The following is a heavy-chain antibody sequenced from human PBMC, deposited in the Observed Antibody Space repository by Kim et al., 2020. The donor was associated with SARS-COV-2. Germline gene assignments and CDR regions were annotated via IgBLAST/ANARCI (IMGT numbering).Heavy chain of an antibody. J-gene: IGHJ4*02. CDR3: ARSYGGNSRGFDY. V-gene: IGHV1-69*01. Sequence: YAQRVRGRVTITADESTSTAYMELSSLRSEDTAVYYCARSYGGNSRGFDYWGQGTLVTVSS. D-gene: IGHD4-17*01.